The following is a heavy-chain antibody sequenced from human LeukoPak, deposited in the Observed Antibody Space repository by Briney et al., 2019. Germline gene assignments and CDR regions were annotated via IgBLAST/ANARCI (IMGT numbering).Heavy chain of an antibody. CDR3: ARSDSLAAAGRFDY. J-gene: IGHJ4*02. CDR1: GGSISSSSYY. CDR2: IYYSGST. V-gene: IGHV4-39*07. D-gene: IGHD6-13*01. Sequence: PSETLSLTCTVSGGSISSSSYYWGWIRQPPGKGLEWIGSIYYSGSTYYNPSLKSRVTISVDTSKNQFSLKLSSVTAADTAVYYCARSDSLAAAGRFDYWGQGTLATVSS.